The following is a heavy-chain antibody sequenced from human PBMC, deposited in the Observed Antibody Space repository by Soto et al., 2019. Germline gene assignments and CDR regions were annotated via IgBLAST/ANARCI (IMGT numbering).Heavy chain of an antibody. V-gene: IGHV4-31*03. Sequence: QVQLQESGTGLVRPSQTLSLTCTVSGGSISGGGHYWGWIRQPPGKGLEWIGFMYYTGDTYYNPFLKSRLYISVDTSMNQFSLELTSVTAADTAVYYCARSDPDYFFDYWGLGTLVTVSS. CDR2: MYYTGDT. J-gene: IGHJ4*02. CDR1: GGSISGGGHY. CDR3: ARSDPDYFFDY. D-gene: IGHD3-3*01.